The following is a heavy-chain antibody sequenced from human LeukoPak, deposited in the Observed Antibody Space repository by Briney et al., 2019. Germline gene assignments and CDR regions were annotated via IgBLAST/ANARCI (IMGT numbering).Heavy chain of an antibody. D-gene: IGHD5-24*01. CDR2: ISYDGSNK. J-gene: IGHJ4*02. CDR3: ARESMRWLLREYHFDY. V-gene: IGHV3-30*04. CDR1: GFTFSSYA. Sequence: PGRSLRLSCAASGFTFSSYAMHWVRQAPGKGLEWVAVISYDGSNKYYADSVKGRFTISRDNSKNTLYLQMNSLRAEDTAVYYCARESMRWLLREYHFDYWGQGTLVTVSS.